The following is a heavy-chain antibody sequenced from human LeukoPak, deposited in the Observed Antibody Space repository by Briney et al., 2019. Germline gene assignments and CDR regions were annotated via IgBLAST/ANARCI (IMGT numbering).Heavy chain of an antibody. CDR1: GFTFSNAW. CDR3: ARISYDSSGYYDY. Sequence: GGSLRLSCAASGFTFSNAWMSWVRQAPGKGLVWVSRIDSDGNITTYADSVKGRFTISRDNAKNTLYLQMNSLRAEDTAVYYCARISYDSSGYYDYWGQGTLVTVSS. J-gene: IGHJ4*02. CDR2: IDSDGNIT. V-gene: IGHV3-74*01. D-gene: IGHD3-22*01.